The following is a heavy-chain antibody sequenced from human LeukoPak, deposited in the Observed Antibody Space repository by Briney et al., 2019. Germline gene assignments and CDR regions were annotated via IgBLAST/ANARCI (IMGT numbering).Heavy chain of an antibody. J-gene: IGHJ4*02. D-gene: IGHD3-10*01. CDR2: IYTSGST. CDR1: GGSISSGSYY. Sequence: PSETLSLTCTVSGGSISSGSYYWSWIRQPAGKGLEWIGRIYTSGSTNYNPSLKSRVTISVDTSKNQFSLKLSSVTAADTAVYYCARGGYGSGSYYNVPHDYWGQGTLVTVSS. CDR3: ARGGYGSGSYYNVPHDY. V-gene: IGHV4-61*02.